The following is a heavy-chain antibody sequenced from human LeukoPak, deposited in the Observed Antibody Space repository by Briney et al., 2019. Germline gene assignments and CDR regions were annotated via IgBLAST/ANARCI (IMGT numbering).Heavy chain of an antibody. J-gene: IGHJ5*02. V-gene: IGHV3-66*01. CDR1: GLTVSSND. Sequence: VRLGGSLRLSCAASGLTVSSNDMSWVGQAPGKGLEWVSFIYRGGPTYYADSVKGRFTLSRDNSKSTLYLQMNSLRAEDTAVYYCARDSYVDSEAVRWFDPWGQGTLVTVSS. CDR2: IYRGGPT. D-gene: IGHD4-17*01. CDR3: ARDSYVDSEAVRWFDP.